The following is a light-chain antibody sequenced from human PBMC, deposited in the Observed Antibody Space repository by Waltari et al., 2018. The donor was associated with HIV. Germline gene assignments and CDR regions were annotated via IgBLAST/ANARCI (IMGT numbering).Light chain of an antibody. Sequence: QSALTQPASVSGSPGQSITISCTGTSNDVGGYKFVPWYQQHPGKAPKLIIYEVSNLPSGVSNRFAGSKSGNTASLTISGLQAEDEADYYCTAHTSTSTWVFGGGTKLTVL. V-gene: IGLV2-14*01. CDR2: EVS. CDR3: TAHTSTSTWV. J-gene: IGLJ3*02. CDR1: SNDVGGYKF.